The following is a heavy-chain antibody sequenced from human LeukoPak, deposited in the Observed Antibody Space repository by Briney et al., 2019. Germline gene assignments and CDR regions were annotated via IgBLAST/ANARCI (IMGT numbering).Heavy chain of an antibody. D-gene: IGHD1-26*01. V-gene: IGHV4-39*01. J-gene: IGHJ5*02. CDR3: ARSRAFNSGAFDP. Sequence: SETLSLTCTVSGGSITSTGYYWGWIRQPPGKELEWIGIIYYSGNTYYNPSLKSRVTISVDTSKNQFSLKVNSVTAADTAVYYCARSRAFNSGAFDPWGQGSLVTVSS. CDR2: IYYSGNT. CDR1: GGSITSTGYY.